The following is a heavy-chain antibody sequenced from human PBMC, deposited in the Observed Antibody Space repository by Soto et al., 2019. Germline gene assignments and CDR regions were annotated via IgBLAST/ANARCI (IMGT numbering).Heavy chain of an antibody. Sequence: EVQLVESGGGLVQPGRSLTLSCAASGFTFDDYAMHWVRQAPGKGLECVSGISWTSDTIGYADSVRGRFTISRDNAENSLYLQMHSLGAEDTALYYCEKDTGPRNCSARNCFWVALGMDVWGQGTTVTVSS. CDR3: EKDTGPRNCSARNCFWVALGMDV. J-gene: IGHJ6*02. CDR2: ISWTSDTI. V-gene: IGHV3-9*01. CDR1: GFTFDDYA. D-gene: IGHD2-15*01.